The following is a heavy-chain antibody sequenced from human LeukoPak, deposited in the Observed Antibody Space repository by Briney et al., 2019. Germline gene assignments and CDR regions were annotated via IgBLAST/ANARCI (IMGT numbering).Heavy chain of an antibody. V-gene: IGHV4-59*08. CDR1: GVSISSDY. J-gene: IGHJ5*02. Sequence: SETLSLTCTVSGVSISSDYWSWIRLPPGKGLEWIGYIYYSGSSNYNPSLKSRVTMSIDTSKNQFSLKLTSVTAADTAVYYCARRLRQNLFDPWGQGTLVTVSS. D-gene: IGHD4-17*01. CDR3: ARRLRQNLFDP. CDR2: IYYSGSS.